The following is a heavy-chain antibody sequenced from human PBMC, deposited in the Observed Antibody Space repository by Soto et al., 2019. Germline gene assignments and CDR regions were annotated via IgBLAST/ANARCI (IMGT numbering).Heavy chain of an antibody. V-gene: IGHV1-69*06. CDR1: GGSFSSYA. D-gene: IGHD6-19*01. CDR2: IIPIFGTA. CDR3: ARYSSGWYGDDA. J-gene: IGHJ4*02. Sequence: SVKGSCNAAGGSFSSYAIGWVRQAPGQGLEWMGGIIPIFGTANYAQKFQGRVTITADKSTSTAYMELSSLRSEDTAVYYCARYSSGWYGDDAWGQGTLVTVSS.